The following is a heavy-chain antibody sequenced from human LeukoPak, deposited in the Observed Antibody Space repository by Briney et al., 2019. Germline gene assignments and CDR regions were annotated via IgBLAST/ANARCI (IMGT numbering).Heavy chain of an antibody. Sequence: ASVKVSCKASGYTFTGYYMHWVRQAPGQGLEWMGWINPNSGGTNYAQKFQGRVTMTRDTSISTAYMELSRLRSDDTAVYYCARYCSGGSCQYGMDVWGQGNTVTVSS. D-gene: IGHD2-15*01. V-gene: IGHV1-2*02. J-gene: IGHJ6*02. CDR2: INPNSGGT. CDR3: ARYCSGGSCQYGMDV. CDR1: GYTFTGYY.